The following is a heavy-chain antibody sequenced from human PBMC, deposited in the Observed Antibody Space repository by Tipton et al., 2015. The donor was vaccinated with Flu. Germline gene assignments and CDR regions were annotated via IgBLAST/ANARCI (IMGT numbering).Heavy chain of an antibody. D-gene: IGHD2-21*02. V-gene: IGHV4-31*03. Sequence: TLSLTCTVSGDSISSGGNYWSWIRQHPGKGLEWIGDIYYSGSTYHNPSLKSRVTISVDTSKNQFSLKLSSVTAADTAVYYCARHGPQGGDPNWFDPWGQGTLVTVSS. CDR2: IYYSGST. J-gene: IGHJ5*02. CDR3: ARHGPQGGDPNWFDP. CDR1: GDSISSGGNY.